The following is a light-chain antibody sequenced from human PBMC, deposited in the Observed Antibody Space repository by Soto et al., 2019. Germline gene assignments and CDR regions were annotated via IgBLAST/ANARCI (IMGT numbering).Light chain of an antibody. V-gene: IGKV4-1*01. CDR2: DAS. CDR1: QRVLYSSKNKDY. Sequence: IVMTQSRDSLAVSLGERATINCNSIQRVLYSSKNKDYLAWYQQKTGQAPRLLIYDASSRATGIPERFSGSGSGTEFTLTISSMQSEDFAVYYCQQYGSSLFGQGTRLEIK. J-gene: IGKJ5*01. CDR3: QQYGSSL.